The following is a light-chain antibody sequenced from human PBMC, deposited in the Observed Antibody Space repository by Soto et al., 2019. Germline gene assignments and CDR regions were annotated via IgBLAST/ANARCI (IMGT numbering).Light chain of an antibody. CDR3: HQHSNWPPLT. CDR1: QSVSSY. Sequence: EIVLTQSPATLSLSPGERATLSCRASQSVSSYLAWYQQKPGQAPSLLIYDASSRATGIPARFSGSGSGTDFTLTISSLEPEDFAVYYCHQHSNWPPLTFGGGTKVEIK. J-gene: IGKJ4*01. V-gene: IGKV3-11*01. CDR2: DAS.